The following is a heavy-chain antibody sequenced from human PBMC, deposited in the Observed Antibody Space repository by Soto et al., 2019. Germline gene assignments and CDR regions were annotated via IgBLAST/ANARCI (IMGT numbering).Heavy chain of an antibody. CDR1: GGSVSSGNDY. CDR3: ARHGCGSSGCHGDY. CDR2: IYHSGST. V-gene: IGHV4-61*03. Sequence: PSETLSLTCTVSGGSVSSGNDYWSWIRQPPGKGLEWIGYIYHSGSTNYNPSLKSRLTISADKSISTAYLQWSSLKASDTAMYYCARHGCGSSGCHGDYWGQGTLVTVSS. D-gene: IGHD6-19*01. J-gene: IGHJ4*02.